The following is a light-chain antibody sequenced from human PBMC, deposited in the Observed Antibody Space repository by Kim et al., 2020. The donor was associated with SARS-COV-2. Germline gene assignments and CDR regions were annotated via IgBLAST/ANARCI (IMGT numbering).Light chain of an antibody. J-gene: IGLJ3*02. CDR1: SSHVGGYNY. V-gene: IGLV2-11*01. Sequence: GQSVTISCTGTSSHVGGYNYVSWYQQPPGKVPKVMIYDVSERPSGVPDRFSGSKSGNTASLTISGLQAEDEADYYCCSYAGSYTWVFGGGTKLTVL. CDR2: DVS. CDR3: CSYAGSYTWV.